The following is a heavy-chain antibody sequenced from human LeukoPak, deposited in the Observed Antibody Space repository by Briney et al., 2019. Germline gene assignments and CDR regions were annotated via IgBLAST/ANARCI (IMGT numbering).Heavy chain of an antibody. Sequence: PGGSLRLSCAASGFTFSSYAMSWVRQAPGKGLEWVSAISGSGGSTHYADSVKGRFTISRDNSKNTLYLQMNSLRAEDTAVYYCAKASLGYGDYGYFDYWGQGTLVTVSS. J-gene: IGHJ4*02. CDR2: ISGSGGST. V-gene: IGHV3-23*01. D-gene: IGHD4-17*01. CDR1: GFTFSSYA. CDR3: AKASLGYGDYGYFDY.